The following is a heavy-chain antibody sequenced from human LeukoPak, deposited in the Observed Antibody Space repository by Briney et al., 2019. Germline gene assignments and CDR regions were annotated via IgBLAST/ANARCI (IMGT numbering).Heavy chain of an antibody. V-gene: IGHV5-51*01. Sequence: GESLKISCKASGYRFISYWIGWVRQMPGKGLEWMGIIYPGDSDTRYSPSFQGQVTISVDKSVSAAYLQWSSLKASDTAMYYCASPPTRECSSISCPLSYWGQGTLVTVSS. CDR1: GYRFISYW. D-gene: IGHD2-2*01. CDR2: IYPGDSDT. CDR3: ASPPTRECSSISCPLSY. J-gene: IGHJ4*02.